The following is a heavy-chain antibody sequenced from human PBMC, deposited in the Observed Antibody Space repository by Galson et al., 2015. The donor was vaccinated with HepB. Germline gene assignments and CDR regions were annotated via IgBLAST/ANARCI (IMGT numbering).Heavy chain of an antibody. V-gene: IGHV3-74*01. J-gene: IGHJ4*02. CDR1: GFSFSNYW. Sequence: SLRLSCAASGFSFSNYWMHWVRQAPGKGLVWVSRFNSDGSSTSYADSVKGRFTISRDNFGNTLHLQMTSLRDEDTALYYCARENWGSLDFWGQGTRVTVSS. CDR3: ARENWGSLDF. CDR2: FNSDGSST. D-gene: IGHD3-16*01.